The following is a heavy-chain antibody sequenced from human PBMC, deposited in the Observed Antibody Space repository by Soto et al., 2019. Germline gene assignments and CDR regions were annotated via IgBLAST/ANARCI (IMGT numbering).Heavy chain of an antibody. D-gene: IGHD3-22*01. CDR1: GGTFNSYA. CDR3: TRCGIRYLSIGYYLGIDGMDV. V-gene: IGHV1-69*12. CDR2: TIPMFGTT. J-gene: IGHJ6*02. Sequence: QVQLVQSGAEVKKPESSVRVSCKACGGTFNSYAITWVRQAPGQGLDWMGGTIPMFGTTNYAEKFQGRVTITADESTNTAYMELSSLRSEDTAVYYCTRCGIRYLSIGYYLGIDGMDVWGQGSTVIVSS.